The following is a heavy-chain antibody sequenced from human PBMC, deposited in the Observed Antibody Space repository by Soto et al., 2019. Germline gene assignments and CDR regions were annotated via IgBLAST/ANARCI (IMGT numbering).Heavy chain of an antibody. V-gene: IGHV3-9*01. D-gene: IGHD2-8*02. CDR1: GFTFDDYA. Sequence: EVQLVESGGGLVQPGTSLRLSCAASGFTFDDYAMHWVRQGPGKGLEWVSGISWNSGKIGYADSVKGRFTISRDDAKNPLYLQMNSLRPEDTALYYCVKDTSGAVYWGGLVVWGQGTTVTVSS. CDR2: ISWNSGKI. J-gene: IGHJ6*02. CDR3: VKDTSGAVYWGGLVV.